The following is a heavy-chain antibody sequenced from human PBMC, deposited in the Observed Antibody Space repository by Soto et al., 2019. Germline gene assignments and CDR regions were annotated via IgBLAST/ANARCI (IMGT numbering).Heavy chain of an antibody. CDR2: ITSSGTIM. Sequence: PGGSLRLSCAASGFIFSSYEINWVRQAPGKGLEWVSFITSSGTIMFYSDSVKGQFTVSRDNAKNSLYLQMNSLRAEDTAVYYCARSTSAALFDYWGHGTLVTVSS. D-gene: IGHD1-26*01. V-gene: IGHV3-48*03. CDR3: ARSTSAALFDY. J-gene: IGHJ4*01. CDR1: GFIFSSYE.